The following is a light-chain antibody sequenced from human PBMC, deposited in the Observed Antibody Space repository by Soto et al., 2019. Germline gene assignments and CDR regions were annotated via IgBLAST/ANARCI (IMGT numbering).Light chain of an antibody. CDR2: DAS. CDR1: QTISSW. V-gene: IGKV1-5*01. Sequence: DIQMTQSPSTLSASVGDRVTITCRAGQTISSWLAWYQQKPGKAPNLLIYDASSLKSGVPSRFSGSGSGTEFTLTISSLQPEDFAVYYCHQRSNWPPTFGGGTKVDIK. CDR3: HQRSNWPPT. J-gene: IGKJ4*01.